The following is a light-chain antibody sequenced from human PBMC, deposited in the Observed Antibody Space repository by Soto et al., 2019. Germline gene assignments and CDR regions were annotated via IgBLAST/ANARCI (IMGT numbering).Light chain of an antibody. CDR1: SSDVGGYNY. CDR2: DVR. CDR3: CSYAGSYTNV. V-gene: IGLV2-11*01. J-gene: IGLJ1*01. Sequence: QSALTQPRSVSGSPGQSVTISCTGTSSDVGGYNYVSWYQQHPGKAPKHMIYDVRKRLSGVPYRFSGSKSGNTASLTISGLQAEDEADYYCCSYAGSYTNVFVTGTKVTVL.